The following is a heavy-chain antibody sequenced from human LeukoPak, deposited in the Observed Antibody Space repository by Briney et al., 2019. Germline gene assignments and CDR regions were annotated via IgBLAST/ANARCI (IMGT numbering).Heavy chain of an antibody. CDR1: GGTFSSYA. Sequence: SVKVSCKASGGTFSSYAISWVRQAPGQGLEWMGGIIPIFGTANYAQKFQGRVTITADKSTSTAYMELSSLRSEDSAVYYCARSNYYDSSGYYLVYYYYYMDVWGKGTTVTVSS. J-gene: IGHJ6*03. D-gene: IGHD3-22*01. CDR3: ARSNYYDSSGYYLVYYYYYMDV. V-gene: IGHV1-69*06. CDR2: IIPIFGTA.